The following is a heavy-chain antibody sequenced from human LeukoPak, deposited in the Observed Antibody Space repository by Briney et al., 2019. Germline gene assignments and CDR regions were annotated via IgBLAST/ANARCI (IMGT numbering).Heavy chain of an antibody. CDR1: GFTFSSYS. D-gene: IGHD2-2*01. J-gene: IGHJ5*02. CDR2: ISSSSSYI. Sequence: PGGSLRLSCAASGFTFSSYSMNWVRQAPGKGLEWVSSISSSSSYIYYADSVKGRFTISRDNAKNSLYLQMNSLRAEDTAVYYCARGPAVVPAAHNWFDPWGQGTLVTVSS. V-gene: IGHV3-21*01. CDR3: ARGPAVVPAAHNWFDP.